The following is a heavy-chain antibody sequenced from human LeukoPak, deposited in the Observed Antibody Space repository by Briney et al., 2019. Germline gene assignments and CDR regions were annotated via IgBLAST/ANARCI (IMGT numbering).Heavy chain of an antibody. Sequence: ASVKVSFKASGYTFTSYYMHWVRQAPGQGLEWMGIIHPSGGSTSYAQKFQGRVTMTRDTSTSTVYMELSSLRSEDTAVYYCARRYGDAGYFDYWGQGTLVTVSS. V-gene: IGHV1-46*01. CDR3: ARRYGDAGYFDY. J-gene: IGHJ4*02. D-gene: IGHD4-17*01. CDR1: GYTFTSYY. CDR2: IHPSGGST.